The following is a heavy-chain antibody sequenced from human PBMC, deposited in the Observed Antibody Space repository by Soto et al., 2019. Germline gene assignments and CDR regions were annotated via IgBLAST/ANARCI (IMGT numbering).Heavy chain of an antibody. V-gene: IGHV2-26*01. CDR1: GFSLSKARMG. CDR3: ARALREGLPIYYFDS. Sequence: QVTLKESGPVLVKPTETLTLTCTVSGFSLSKARMGVSWIRQPPGKALEWLAHIFWNDERSYHTSLKSRLTTSRDTSKRQVVLTMTNVDPVDTGTYFCARALREGLPIYYFDSWGQGTLVTVSS. CDR2: IFWNDER. D-gene: IGHD1-26*01. J-gene: IGHJ4*02.